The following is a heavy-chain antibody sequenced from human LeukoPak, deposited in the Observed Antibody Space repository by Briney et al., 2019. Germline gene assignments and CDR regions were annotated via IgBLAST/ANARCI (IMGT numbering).Heavy chain of an antibody. CDR2: ISSSGSTI. Sequence: PGGSLRLSCAASGFTFSSYEMNWVRQAPGKGLEWVSYISSSGSTIYYADSVKGRFTISRDNAKNSLYLQMNSLRAEDTAVYYCARDGWDTAQRIYYYYYMDVWGKGTTVTVSS. D-gene: IGHD5-18*01. CDR3: ARDGWDTAQRIYYYYYMDV. CDR1: GFTFSSYE. V-gene: IGHV3-48*03. J-gene: IGHJ6*03.